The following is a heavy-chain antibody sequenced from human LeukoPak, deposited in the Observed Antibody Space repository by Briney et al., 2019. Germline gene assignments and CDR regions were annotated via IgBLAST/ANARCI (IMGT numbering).Heavy chain of an antibody. D-gene: IGHD3-9*01. J-gene: IGHJ6*03. CDR1: GGSISSYY. CDR3: ARLRLRYFDWLPFDYYMDV. CDR2: IYYSGST. V-gene: IGHV4-59*08. Sequence: SETLSLTCTVSGGSISSYYWSWIRHPPGKGLECIGYIYYSGSTNYNPSLKSRVTISVDTSKNQFSLKLSSVTAADTAVYYCARLRLRYFDWLPFDYYMDVWGKGTTVTVSS.